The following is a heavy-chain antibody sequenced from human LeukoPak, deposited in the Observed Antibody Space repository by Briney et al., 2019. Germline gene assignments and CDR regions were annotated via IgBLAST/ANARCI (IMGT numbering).Heavy chain of an antibody. CDR1: GFTFSNVW. CDR2: IKSKTDGGTT. D-gene: IGHD3-10*01. CDR3: TTRFGELPIDY. J-gene: IGHJ4*02. Sequence: GGSLRLSCAASGFTFSNVWMSWVRQAPGKGLEWVGRIKSKTDGGTTDYAAPVKGRFTISRDDSKNTLYLQMNSLKTEDTAVYYCTTRFGELPIDYWGQGTLVTVSS. V-gene: IGHV3-15*01.